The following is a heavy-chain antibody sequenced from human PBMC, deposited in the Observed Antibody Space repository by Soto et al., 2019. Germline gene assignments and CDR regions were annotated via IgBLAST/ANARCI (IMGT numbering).Heavy chain of an antibody. CDR2: IYYSGST. Sequence: SETLSLTCTVSGGSISSSSYYWGWIRQPPGKGLEWIGSIYYSGSTYYNPSLKSRVTISVDTSKNQFSLKLSSVTAADTAVYYCARDLYYYDSSGYYYDYWGQGTLVTVSS. CDR3: ARDLYYYDSSGYYYDY. D-gene: IGHD3-22*01. V-gene: IGHV4-39*07. CDR1: GGSISSSSYY. J-gene: IGHJ4*02.